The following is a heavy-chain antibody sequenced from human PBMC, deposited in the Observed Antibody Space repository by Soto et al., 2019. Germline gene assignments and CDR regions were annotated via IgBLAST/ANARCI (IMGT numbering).Heavy chain of an antibody. Sequence: EVQLEESGGGLVKPGGSLRLSCAASGFTFSSYSMNWVRQAPGKGLEWVSSISSSSSYIYYADSVKGRFTISRDNAKNSLYLQMNSLRAEDTAVYYCARDRGGVYYGSGSLFDYWGQGTLVTVSS. J-gene: IGHJ4*02. V-gene: IGHV3-21*01. D-gene: IGHD3-10*01. CDR2: ISSSSSYI. CDR1: GFTFSSYS. CDR3: ARDRGGVYYGSGSLFDY.